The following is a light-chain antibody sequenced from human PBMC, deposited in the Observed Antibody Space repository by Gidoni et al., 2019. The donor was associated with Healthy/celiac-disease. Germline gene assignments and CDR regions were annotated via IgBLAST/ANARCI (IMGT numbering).Light chain of an antibody. CDR1: QDISNY. J-gene: IGKJ4*01. Sequence: DIQMTQSPSSLSASVGDRVTITCQASQDISNYLTWYQQKPGKAPKLLIYDASNLETGVPSRFSGSGSGTDFTFTISSLQPEDIATYYCQQYDNLPLTFGGRTKVEIK. V-gene: IGKV1-33*01. CDR2: DAS. CDR3: QQYDNLPLT.